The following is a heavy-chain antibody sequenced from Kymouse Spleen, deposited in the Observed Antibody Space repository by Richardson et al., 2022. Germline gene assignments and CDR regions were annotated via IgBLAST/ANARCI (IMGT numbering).Heavy chain of an antibody. CDR3: ARGLSLYYYGMDV. CDR2: INHSGST. CDR1: GGSFSGYY. V-gene: IGHV4-34*01. D-gene: IGHD3-16*02. J-gene: IGHJ6*02. Sequence: QVQLQQWGAGLLKPSETLSLTCAVYGGSFSGYYWSWIRQPPGKGLEWIGEINHSGSTNYNPSLKSRVTISVDTSKNQFSLKLSSVTAADTAVYYCARGLSLYYYGMDVWGQGTTVTVSS.